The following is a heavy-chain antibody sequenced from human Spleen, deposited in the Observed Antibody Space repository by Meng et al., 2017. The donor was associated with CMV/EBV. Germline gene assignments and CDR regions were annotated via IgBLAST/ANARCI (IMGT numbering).Heavy chain of an antibody. J-gene: IGHJ4*02. CDR3: ARREVHCGGDFYVCDY. CDR2: SNWKGSNT. CDR1: GFTFDNYA. Sequence: GESLKISCAASGFTFDNYAMTWVRQIPGKGLEWVSDSNWKGSNTGYADSVKGRFTISRDNAKNSLYLQMNSLRVEDTALYHCARREVHCGGDFYVCDYWGQGTLVTVSS. D-gene: IGHD2-21*01. V-gene: IGHV3-20*01.